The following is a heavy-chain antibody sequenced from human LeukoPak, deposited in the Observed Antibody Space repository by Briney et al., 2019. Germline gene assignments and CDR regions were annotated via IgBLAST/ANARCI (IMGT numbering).Heavy chain of an antibody. V-gene: IGHV3-49*04. CDR2: IRSKAYGGTT. Sequence: GGSLRLSCTASGFTFGDYAMSWVRQAPGKGLEWVGFIRSKAYGGTTEYAASVKGRLTISRDDSKSIAYLQMNSLKTEDTAVYYCTRDHITGTTLEFDYWGQGTLVTVSS. CDR3: TRDHITGTTLEFDY. J-gene: IGHJ4*02. CDR1: GFTFGDYA. D-gene: IGHD1-20*01.